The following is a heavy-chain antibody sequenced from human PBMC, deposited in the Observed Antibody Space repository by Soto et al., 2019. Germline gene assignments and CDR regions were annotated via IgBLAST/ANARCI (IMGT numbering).Heavy chain of an antibody. D-gene: IGHD3-16*01. V-gene: IGHV3-11*01. CDR2: INPGGDVI. CDR1: GFSLRDYS. J-gene: IGHJ4*02. CDR3: TRDPRITDF. Sequence: QVRLVESGGGFVKPEGSLRLSCAASGFSLRDYSMTWIRQAPGKGLELLSYINPGGDVIKYVDSVKGRFTISRDNAKNTVYLQMNSLRAEDTAVYYCTRDPRITDFWGQGTLVTVSS.